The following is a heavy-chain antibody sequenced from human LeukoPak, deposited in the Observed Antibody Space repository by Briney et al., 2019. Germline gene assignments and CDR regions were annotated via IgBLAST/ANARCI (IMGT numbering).Heavy chain of an antibody. CDR2: IYYSGST. J-gene: IGHJ4*02. D-gene: IGHD3-10*01. V-gene: IGHV4-59*01. Sequence: PSETLSLTCTVSGGSISSYYWSWIRQPPGKGLEWIRYIYYSGSTNYNPSLKSRVTISVDTSKNQFSLKLSSVTAADTAVYYCARRGGSGRSFDYWGQGTLVTVSS. CDR3: ARRGGSGRSFDY. CDR1: GGSISSYY.